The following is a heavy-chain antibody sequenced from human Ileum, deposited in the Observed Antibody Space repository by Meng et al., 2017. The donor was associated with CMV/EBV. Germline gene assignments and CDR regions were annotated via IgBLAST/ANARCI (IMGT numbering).Heavy chain of an antibody. CDR1: GYTFTDYA. CDR2: ISGYNSNT. CDR3: ARDGYYPSRVFDY. J-gene: IGHJ4*01. D-gene: IGHD2-2*03. Sequence: FQSVQSGSEVKKPGASVKVSCKASGYTFTDYAITWVRQAPGQGLEWMGWISGYNSNTKYAQKFQGRVTMTTDTSTTTVYMELRNLRYDDTAVYYCARDGYYPSRVFDYWGLGTLVTVSS. V-gene: IGHV1-18*01.